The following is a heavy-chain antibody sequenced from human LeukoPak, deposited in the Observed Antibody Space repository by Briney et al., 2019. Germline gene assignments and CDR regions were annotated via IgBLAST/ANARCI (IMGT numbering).Heavy chain of an antibody. Sequence: SETLSLTCTVSGNSISSGDNYWSWIRQPAGKGLEWIGRVYTSGSTNYNPSLKSRVTISGDTSKNQFSLRLSSVTAADTAVYYCARASYSYDINGWVPFDYWGQGTLVTVSS. CDR2: VYTSGST. CDR3: ARASYSYDINGWVPFDY. CDR1: GNSISSGDNY. J-gene: IGHJ4*02. D-gene: IGHD3-22*01. V-gene: IGHV4-61*02.